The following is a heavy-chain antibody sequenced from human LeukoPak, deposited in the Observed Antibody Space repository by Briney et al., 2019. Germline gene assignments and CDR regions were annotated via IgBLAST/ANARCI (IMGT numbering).Heavy chain of an antibody. J-gene: IGHJ4*02. V-gene: IGHV3-7*05. CDR2: ISEDGSEK. CDR1: GFTFSSYW. D-gene: IGHD3-10*01. Sequence: PGGSLRLSCAASGFTFSSYWMSWVRQAPGKGLEWVAKISEDGSEKYYVDSVEGRFTISRDNAKNTLYLQMHSLRVEDTALYYCPLAGVSGRTYWGQGTLVTVSS. CDR3: PLAGVSGRTY.